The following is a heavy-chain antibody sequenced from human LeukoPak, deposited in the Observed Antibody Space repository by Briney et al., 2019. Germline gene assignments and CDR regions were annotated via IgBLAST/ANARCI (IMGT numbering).Heavy chain of an antibody. CDR1: GFTFSSYG. Sequence: GGSLRLSCAASGFTFSSYGMHWVRQAPGKGLEWVAFIRYDGSNKYYADSVKGRFTISRDNSKNTLYLQMNSLRAEDTAVYYCAKEFGEWELLPYSDYWGQGTLVTVSS. D-gene: IGHD1-26*01. J-gene: IGHJ4*02. V-gene: IGHV3-30*02. CDR3: AKEFGEWELLPYSDY. CDR2: IRYDGSNK.